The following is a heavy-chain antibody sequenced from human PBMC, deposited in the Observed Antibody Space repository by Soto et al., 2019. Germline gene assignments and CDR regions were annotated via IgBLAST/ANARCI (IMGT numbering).Heavy chain of an antibody. CDR1: GGSFSGYY. Sequence: SETLSLTCAVYGGSFSGYYWSWIRQPPGKGPEWIGEINHSGSTNYNPSLKSRVTISVDTSKNQFSLKLSSVTAADTAVYYCERGGVVPAASNWFDPWGQGTLVTVSS. CDR3: ERGGVVPAASNWFDP. J-gene: IGHJ5*02. CDR2: INHSGST. V-gene: IGHV4-34*01. D-gene: IGHD2-2*01.